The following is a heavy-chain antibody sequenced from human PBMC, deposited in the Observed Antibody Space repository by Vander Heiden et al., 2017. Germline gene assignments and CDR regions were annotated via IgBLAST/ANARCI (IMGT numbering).Heavy chain of an antibody. J-gene: IGHJ6*02. CDR1: GGSISSSHW. CDR2: IYHSGST. CDR3: ARDPSGYCTNGVCYTGYYYYGMDV. Sequence: QVQLQESGPGLVKPSGTLSLTCAVSGGSISSSHWWSWVRQPPGKGLEWIGEIYHSGSTNYNPSLKSRVTISVDKSKNQFSLKLSSVTAADTAVYYCARDPSGYCTNGVCYTGYYYYGMDVWGQGTTVTVSS. V-gene: IGHV4-4*02. D-gene: IGHD2-8*01.